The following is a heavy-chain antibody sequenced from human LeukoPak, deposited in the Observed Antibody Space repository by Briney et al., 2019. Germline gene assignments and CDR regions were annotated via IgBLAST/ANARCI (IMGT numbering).Heavy chain of an antibody. V-gene: IGHV4-59*01. Sequence: SETLSLTCTVSGGSISSYYWSWTRQPPGKGLEKKGDIYYSGSTNYKPSLKSRLTISVDTSKNQFSLKLSSVTAADTVFFFKQKTAYEILTGGVNYYYYGMDVWGQGTTVTVSS. CDR3: QKTAYEILTGGVNYYYYGMDV. J-gene: IGHJ6*02. D-gene: IGHD3-9*01. CDR2: IYYSGST. CDR1: GGSISSYY.